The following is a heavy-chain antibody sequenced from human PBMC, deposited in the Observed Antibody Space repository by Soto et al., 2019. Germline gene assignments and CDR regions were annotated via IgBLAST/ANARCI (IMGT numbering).Heavy chain of an antibody. J-gene: IGHJ6*03. V-gene: IGHV4-34*01. CDR1: GGSFSGYY. CDR2: INPSGSN. CDR3: PGGEAVAGTACSGPAHEYYYYCMVF. Sequence: QVQLQQWGAGLLKPSETLSLTCAVYGGSFSGYYWSWIRQPPGQGLEWIGEINPSGSNNYNPSLRSRVTLSVAPSKNLFALKLSSVSAADTAVYSFPGGEAVAGTACSGPAHEYYYYCMVFWGKGSTVTVS. D-gene: IGHD6-19*01.